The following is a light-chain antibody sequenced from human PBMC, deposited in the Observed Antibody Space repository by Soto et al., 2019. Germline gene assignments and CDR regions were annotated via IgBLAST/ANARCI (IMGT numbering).Light chain of an antibody. Sequence: EIVMTHSPATLSVSPGERVKISCIASQSVRGSQVAWYQHKPGEAPRLLIFGASIRATGVPARFSGDGSETEFTLTVSSLQSDDFAVYYCQKYSDWPPWRFGKGTKVDIK. CDR1: QSVRGSQ. CDR2: GAS. J-gene: IGKJ1*01. V-gene: IGKV3-15*01. CDR3: QKYSDWPPWR.